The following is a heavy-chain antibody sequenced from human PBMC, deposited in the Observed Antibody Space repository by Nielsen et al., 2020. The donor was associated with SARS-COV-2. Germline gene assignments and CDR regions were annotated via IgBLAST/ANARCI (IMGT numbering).Heavy chain of an antibody. D-gene: IGHD5-12*01. CDR1: GFTFGDYA. V-gene: IGHV3-49*04. Sequence: GGSLRLSCTASGFTFGDYAMSWVRQAPGKGLEWVGSIRSKAYGGTTEYAASVKGRFTISRDDSKSIAYLQMNSLKTEDTAVYYCARGGAPRGWYYGMDVWGQGTTVTVSS. J-gene: IGHJ6*02. CDR2: IRSKAYGGTT. CDR3: ARGGAPRGWYYGMDV.